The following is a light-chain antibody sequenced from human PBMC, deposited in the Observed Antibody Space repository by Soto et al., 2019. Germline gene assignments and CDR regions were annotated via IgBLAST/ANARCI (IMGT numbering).Light chain of an antibody. CDR2: DVS. CDR3: SSYTTSXTVV. V-gene: IGLV2-14*01. Sequence: QSALTQPASVSGSPGQSITISCTGTSSDVGGYNYVSWYQQHPGKAPKLMIYDVSNRPSGVSNRFSGSKSGNXASLTISGLXXEDXAXYYCSSYTTSXTVVFXXG. J-gene: IGLJ2*01. CDR1: SSDVGGYNY.